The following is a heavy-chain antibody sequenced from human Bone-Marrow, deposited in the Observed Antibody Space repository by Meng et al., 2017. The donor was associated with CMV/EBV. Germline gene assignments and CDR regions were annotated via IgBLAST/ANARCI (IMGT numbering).Heavy chain of an antibody. CDR2: INHRGST. J-gene: IGHJ2*01. D-gene: IGHD1-14*01. V-gene: IGHV4-34*01. CDR1: AGSLSGYY. Sequence: CAVYAGSLSGYYCIRSRQTPGKRMEWIGEINHRGSTNYNPSLKRRGTSSVDTSKSQLSRTLSSVTAAHTAVYYCARGGRQVNHWYFDLWGRDTLVTVST. CDR3: ARGGRQVNHWYFDL.